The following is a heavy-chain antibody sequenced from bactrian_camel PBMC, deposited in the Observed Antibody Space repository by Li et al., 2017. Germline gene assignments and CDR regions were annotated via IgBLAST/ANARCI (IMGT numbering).Heavy chain of an antibody. Sequence: VQLVESGGGSVQPGGSLRLSCTASGAHESRYCMVWYRQAPGKEREAVAAVGTDGSKDYLSSVKGRFTVSKDNAKNTLYLQMNSLKPEDTAMYYCAADPDPTWSFVGWALEDEYNYWGQGTQVTVS. CDR1: GAHESRYC. J-gene: IGHJ4*01. V-gene: IGHV3S53*01. CDR3: AADPDPTWSFVGWALEDEYNY. D-gene: IGHD5*01. CDR2: VGTDGSK.